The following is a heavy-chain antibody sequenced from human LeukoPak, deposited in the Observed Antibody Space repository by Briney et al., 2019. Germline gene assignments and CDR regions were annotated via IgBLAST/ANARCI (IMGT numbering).Heavy chain of an antibody. J-gene: IGHJ4*02. D-gene: IGHD6-19*01. V-gene: IGHV3-21*01. Sequence: GGSLRLSCAASGFTFSSYSMNWVRQAPGKGLEWVSSISSSSSYIYYADSVKGRFTISRDNAKNSLYLQMNSLRAEDTAVYYCARLGIAVAGSIDYWGQGTLVTVSS. CDR3: ARLGIAVAGSIDY. CDR2: ISSSSSYI. CDR1: GFTFSSYS.